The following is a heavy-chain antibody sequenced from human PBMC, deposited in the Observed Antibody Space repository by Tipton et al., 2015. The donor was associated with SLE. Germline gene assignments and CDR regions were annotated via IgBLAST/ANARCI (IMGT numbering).Heavy chain of an antibody. V-gene: IGHV4-34*01. Sequence: TLSLTCAVNGEYLRAYHWTWIRQSPVKGLEWIGQINHSGGTKYNPSLKSRVTISVDTSNNQFSLKLSSVTAADTAVYYCARIVWYSYYYMDVWGKGTTVTVSS. CDR1: GEYLRAYH. J-gene: IGHJ6*03. D-gene: IGHD2-21*01. CDR2: INHSGGT. CDR3: ARIVWYSYYYMDV.